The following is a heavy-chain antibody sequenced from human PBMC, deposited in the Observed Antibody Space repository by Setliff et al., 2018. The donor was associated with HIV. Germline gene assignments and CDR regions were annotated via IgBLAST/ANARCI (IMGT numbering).Heavy chain of an antibody. CDR2: ISSSSSYT. J-gene: IGHJ4*02. CDR1: GGSIISYY. V-gene: IGHV3-11*03. D-gene: IGHD3-22*01. Sequence: LSLTCTVSGGSIISYYWSWIRQAPGKGLEWVSYISSSSSYTNYADSLKGRFTISRDNAKNSLYLQMNSLRAEDTAVYYCARASYYYDSSGWVDYWGQGTLVTVSS. CDR3: ARASYYYDSSGWVDY.